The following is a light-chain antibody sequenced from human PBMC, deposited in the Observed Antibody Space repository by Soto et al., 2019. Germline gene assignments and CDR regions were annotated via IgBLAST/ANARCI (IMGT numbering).Light chain of an antibody. CDR2: AAS. CDR1: QSISNY. Sequence: DLQMTQSPSSLSASIGDRVTVTCRASQSISNYLNWYQQKPGKAPKLLIYAASTLQSGVPSRFSGSGSGTAFTLSIISLQPEDFATYYCQQSYLSPHTFGQGTRLQIK. V-gene: IGKV1-39*01. CDR3: QQSYLSPHT. J-gene: IGKJ2*01.